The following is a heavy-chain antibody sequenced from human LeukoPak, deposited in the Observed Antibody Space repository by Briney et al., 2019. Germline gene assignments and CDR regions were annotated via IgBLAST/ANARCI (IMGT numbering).Heavy chain of an antibody. D-gene: IGHD5-12*01. CDR1: GFTFSNYA. V-gene: IGHV3-23*01. J-gene: IGHJ4*02. Sequence: PGGSLRLSCAASGFTFSNYAMSWVRQAPGKGLEWVSTISGSGASTYYADSVEGRFTISRDNSKNTLYLQMNSLRAEDTAVYYCARGGAGYAFDYWGQGTLVTVSS. CDR3: ARGGAGYAFDY. CDR2: ISGSGAST.